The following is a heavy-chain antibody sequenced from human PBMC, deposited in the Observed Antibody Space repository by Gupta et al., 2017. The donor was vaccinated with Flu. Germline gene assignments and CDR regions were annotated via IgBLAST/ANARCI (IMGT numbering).Heavy chain of an antibody. V-gene: IGHV4-34*01. CDR2: INHSGST. J-gene: IGHJ6*02. Sequence: QPPGKGLEWIGEINHSGSTNYNPSLKSRVTISVDTSKNQFSLKLSSVTAADTAVYYCARGKHLAYYYYGMDVWGQGTTVTVSS. CDR3: ARGKHLAYYYYGMDV.